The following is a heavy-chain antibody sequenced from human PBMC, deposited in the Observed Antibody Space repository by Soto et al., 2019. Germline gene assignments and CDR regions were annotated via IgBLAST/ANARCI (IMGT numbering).Heavy chain of an antibody. CDR2: IYYSGST. Sequence: SETLSLTCTVSGGSIISYYWSWIRQPPGKGLEWIGYIYYSGSTNYNPSLKSRVTISVDTSKNQFSLKLSSVTAADTAVYYCARSRYCSSTSCFLELLGVGWFDPWGQGTLVTVSS. D-gene: IGHD2-2*01. V-gene: IGHV4-59*01. CDR3: ARSRYCSSTSCFLELLGVGWFDP. J-gene: IGHJ5*02. CDR1: GGSIISYY.